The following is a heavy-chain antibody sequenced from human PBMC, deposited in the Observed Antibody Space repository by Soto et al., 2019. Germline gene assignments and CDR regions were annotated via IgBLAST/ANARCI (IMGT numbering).Heavy chain of an antibody. J-gene: IGHJ6*02. V-gene: IGHV1-69*13. D-gene: IGHD6-25*01. CDR2: IIPIFGTA. CDR1: GGTFSSYA. CDR3: ARVPARNYYYYVMDV. Sequence: ASVKVSCKASGGTFSSYAISWVRQAPGQGLEWMGGIIPIFGTANYAQKFQGRVTITADESTSTAYMELSSLRSEDTAVYYCARVPARNYYYYVMDVWGPVPIVTLSS.